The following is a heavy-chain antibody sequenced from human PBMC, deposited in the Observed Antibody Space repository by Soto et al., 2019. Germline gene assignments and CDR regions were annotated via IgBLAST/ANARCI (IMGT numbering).Heavy chain of an antibody. CDR1: GGSFSGYY. CDR3: ARDYYDSSGYYYDY. J-gene: IGHJ4*02. CDR2: INHSGST. D-gene: IGHD3-22*01. V-gene: IGHV4-34*01. Sequence: SETLSLTCAVYGGSFSGYYWNWIRQPPGKGLEWIGEINHSGSTNYNPSLKSRVTISVDTSKNQFSLKLSSVTAADTAVYYCARDYYDSSGYYYDYWGQGTLVTVSS.